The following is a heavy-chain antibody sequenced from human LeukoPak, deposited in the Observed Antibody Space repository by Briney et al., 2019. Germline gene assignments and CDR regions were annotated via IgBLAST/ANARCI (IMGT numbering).Heavy chain of an antibody. CDR2: IYYSGST. CDR3: ARGAPVAGPYYFDY. Sequence: SETLSLTCTVSGGSISSYYWSWIRQPPGKGLEWIGYIYYSGSTNYNPSLKSRVTISVDTSKNQFSLKLRSVTAADTAVYYCARGAPVAGPYYFDYWGQGALVTVSS. V-gene: IGHV4-59*12. J-gene: IGHJ4*02. D-gene: IGHD2-15*01. CDR1: GGSISSYY.